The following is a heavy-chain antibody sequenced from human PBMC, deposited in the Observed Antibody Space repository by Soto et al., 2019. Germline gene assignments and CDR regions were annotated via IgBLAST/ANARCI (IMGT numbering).Heavy chain of an antibody. V-gene: IGHV4-39*01. Sequence: QLQLQESGPGLVTPSETLSLTCTVSSGSLRSSTYYWDWIRQPPGKGLEWIGSLSYAGSTSYNPSLKSRVTISVDTSKNQFSLKLSSVTAADTAVYYCALFPTTGYGLDVWGQGTTVTVSS. J-gene: IGHJ6*02. CDR3: ALFPTTGYGLDV. CDR1: SGSLRSSTYY. CDR2: LSYAGST. D-gene: IGHD1-1*01.